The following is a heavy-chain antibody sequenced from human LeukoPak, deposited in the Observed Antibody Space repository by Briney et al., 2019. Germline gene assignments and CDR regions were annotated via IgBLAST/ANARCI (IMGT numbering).Heavy chain of an antibody. Sequence: GASVKVSCKASGYTFTGYYMHWVRQAPGQGLEWMGWINPNSGGTNYAQKFQGRVTMTRDTSISTAYMELSRLRSDDTAVYYCARDGGNPHRDNWFDPWGQGTLVTVSS. J-gene: IGHJ5*02. CDR3: ARDGGNPHRDNWFDP. CDR1: GYTFTGYY. CDR2: INPNSGGT. D-gene: IGHD4-23*01. V-gene: IGHV1-2*02.